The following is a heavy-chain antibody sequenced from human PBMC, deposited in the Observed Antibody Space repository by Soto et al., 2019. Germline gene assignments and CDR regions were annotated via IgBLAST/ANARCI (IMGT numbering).Heavy chain of an antibody. Sequence: GGSLRLSCSVSGFIFSSYTLHWVRQAPGKGLEYVSGISNNGGSTYSADSVKDRFNISRDNSKNTLFLQMSSLRAADTAVYYCVKGPYYYDNSGSSSNAFDIWGQGTMVTVS. CDR2: ISNNGGST. CDR3: VKGPYYYDNSGSSSNAFDI. CDR1: GFIFSSYT. J-gene: IGHJ3*02. V-gene: IGHV3-64D*06. D-gene: IGHD3-22*01.